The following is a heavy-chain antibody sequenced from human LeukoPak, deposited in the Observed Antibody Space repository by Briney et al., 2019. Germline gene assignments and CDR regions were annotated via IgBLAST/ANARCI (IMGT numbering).Heavy chain of an antibody. D-gene: IGHD3-3*01. Sequence: KPSETLSLTCTVSGGSISSGSYYWSWIRQPAGKGLEWIGRIYTSGSSNYNPSLKSRVTISVDTSKNQVSLKLSSVTAADTAVYYCARDKWSGFDYWGQGTLVTVSS. CDR2: IYTSGSS. CDR1: GGSISSGSYY. J-gene: IGHJ4*02. V-gene: IGHV4-61*02. CDR3: ARDKWSGFDY.